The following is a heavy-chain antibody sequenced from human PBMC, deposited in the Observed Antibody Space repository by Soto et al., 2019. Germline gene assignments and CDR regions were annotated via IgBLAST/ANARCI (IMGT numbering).Heavy chain of an antibody. V-gene: IGHV3-48*01. CDR3: ARGPATNDFWSGFEYYYYMDV. CDR2: ISSSSSTI. J-gene: IGHJ6*03. D-gene: IGHD3-3*01. CDR1: GFTFSSYS. Sequence: EVQLVESGGGLVQPGGSLRLSCAASGFTFSSYSMNWVRQAPGKGLEWVSYISSSSSTIYYADSVKGRFTISRDNAKNTLYLQMNSRRAEDTAVYYCARGPATNDFWSGFEYYYYMDVWGKGTTVTVSS.